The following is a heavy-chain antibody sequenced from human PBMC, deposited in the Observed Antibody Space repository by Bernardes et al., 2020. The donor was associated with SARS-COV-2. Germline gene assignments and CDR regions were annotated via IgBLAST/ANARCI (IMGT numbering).Heavy chain of an antibody. CDR2: INAGNGNT. D-gene: IGHD2-15*01. V-gene: IGHV1-3*01. CDR1: GYTFTSYA. J-gene: IGHJ5*02. CDR3: ARDRNIVVVVAETSPWFDP. Sequence: ASVKVSCKASGYTFTSYAMHWVRQAPGQRLEWMGWINAGNGNTKYSQKFQGRVTITRDTSASTAYMELSSLRSEDTAVYYCARDRNIVVVVAETSPWFDPWGQGTLVTVSS.